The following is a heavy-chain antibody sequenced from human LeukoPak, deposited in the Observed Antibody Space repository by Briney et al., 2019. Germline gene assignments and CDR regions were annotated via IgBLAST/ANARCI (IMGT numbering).Heavy chain of an antibody. CDR1: GFTFSSYG. V-gene: IGHV3-30*02. CDR2: SRYDGSNK. D-gene: IGHD1-26*01. CDR3: AKDQGGTSGSYPDY. Sequence: PGGSLRLSCAASGFTFSSYGMHWVRQAPGKGMEWVAFSRYDGSNKYYADSVKGRFTISRDNSKNTLYLQMNSLRPEDTDVYYCAKDQGGTSGSYPDYWGQGTLVTVSS. J-gene: IGHJ4*02.